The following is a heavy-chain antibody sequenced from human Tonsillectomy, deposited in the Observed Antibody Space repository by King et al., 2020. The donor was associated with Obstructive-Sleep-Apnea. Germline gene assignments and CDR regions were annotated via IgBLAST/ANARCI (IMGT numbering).Heavy chain of an antibody. D-gene: IGHD3-16*01. CDR2: INHSGST. Sequence: VQLQQWGAGLLKPSETLSLTCAVYGGAFSGYYWSWIRQPPGKGLEGIGDINHSGSTNYNPSLKSRVTLSVDTSKNRFSLKLSSVTAADTAVYYCARVRGIESYWGQGTLVTVSS. V-gene: IGHV4-34*01. CDR1: GGAFSGYY. CDR3: ARVRGIESY. J-gene: IGHJ4*02.